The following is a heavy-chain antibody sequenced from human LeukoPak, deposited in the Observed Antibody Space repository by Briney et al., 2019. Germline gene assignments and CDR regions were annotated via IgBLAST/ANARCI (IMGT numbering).Heavy chain of an antibody. CDR3: AREEAYCSGGSCYTY. D-gene: IGHD2-15*01. V-gene: IGHV1-69*05. J-gene: IGHJ4*02. Sequence: SVKVSCKASGGTFSSYAISWVRQAPGQGLDWMGGIIPIFGTANYAQKFQGRVTITTDEATSTAYMELSSLRSEDTAVYYCAREEAYCSGGSCYTYWGQGTLVTVSS. CDR2: IIPIFGTA. CDR1: GGTFSSYA.